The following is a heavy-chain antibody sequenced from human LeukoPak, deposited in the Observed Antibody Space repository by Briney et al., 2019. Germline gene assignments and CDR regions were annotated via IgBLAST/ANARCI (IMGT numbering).Heavy chain of an antibody. CDR1: GGSINSYY. V-gene: IGHV4-34*01. D-gene: IGHD4-17*01. CDR3: ARAFVGDYVQDY. Sequence: SETLSLTCTVSGGSINSYYWSWIRQPPGKGLEWIGEINHSGSTNYNPSLKSRVTISVDTSKNQFSLKLSSVTTADTAVYYCARAFVGDYVQDYWGQGTLVTVSS. J-gene: IGHJ4*02. CDR2: INHSGST.